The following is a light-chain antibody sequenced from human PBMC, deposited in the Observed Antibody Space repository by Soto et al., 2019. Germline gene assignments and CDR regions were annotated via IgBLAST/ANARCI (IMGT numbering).Light chain of an antibody. CDR3: QQSYRPLT. CDR2: AAS. V-gene: IGKV1-39*01. J-gene: IGKJ4*01. Sequence: DIQMTQTPSSLSASVGDRVTITCRASQSISSYLNWYQQKPGKAPKLLIYAASSLQSGVPSRLSGSGSGIDFALTISSLQPEGFATYYCQQSYRPLTFGGGTKVEIK. CDR1: QSISSY.